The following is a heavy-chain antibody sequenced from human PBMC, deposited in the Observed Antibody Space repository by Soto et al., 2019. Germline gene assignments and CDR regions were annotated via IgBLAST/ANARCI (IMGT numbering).Heavy chain of an antibody. V-gene: IGHV4-34*01. D-gene: IGHD6-6*01. Sequence: LSLTCAVYGGSFSGYYWSWIRQPPGKGLERIGEINHSGSTNYNPSLKSRVTISVDTSKNQFSLKLSSVTAADTAVYYCARFPGIAARPNYYYYGMDVWGQGTTVTVSS. CDR2: INHSGST. J-gene: IGHJ6*02. CDR1: GGSFSGYY. CDR3: ARFPGIAARPNYYYYGMDV.